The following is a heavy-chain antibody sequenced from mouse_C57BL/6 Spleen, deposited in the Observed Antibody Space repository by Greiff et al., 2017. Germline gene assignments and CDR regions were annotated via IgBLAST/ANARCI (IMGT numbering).Heavy chain of an antibody. D-gene: IGHD1-1*01. J-gene: IGHJ2*01. CDR1: GYTFTSYG. Sequence: QVQLQQSGAELARPGASVKLSCKASGYTFTSYGISWVKQRTGQGLEWIGEIYPRSGSTYYNEKFKGKATLTADKSSSTAYMKLRSLTSEDSAVYFCARTPYYDGSSYAYYFDYWGQGTTLTVSS. CDR2: IYPRSGST. V-gene: IGHV1-81*01. CDR3: ARTPYYDGSSYAYYFDY.